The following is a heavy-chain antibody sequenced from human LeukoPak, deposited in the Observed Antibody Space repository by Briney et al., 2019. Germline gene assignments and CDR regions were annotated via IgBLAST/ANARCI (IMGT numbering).Heavy chain of an antibody. Sequence: GRSLRLSCAASGFTFDDYAMHWVRQAPGKGLEWVSGISWNSGSIGYADSVKGRFTISRDNAKNSLYLQMNSLRAEDTALYYCAKEDYYGSGSGGMDVWGQGTTVTVSS. J-gene: IGHJ6*02. CDR3: AKEDYYGSGSGGMDV. D-gene: IGHD3-10*01. V-gene: IGHV3-9*01. CDR2: ISWNSGSI. CDR1: GFTFDDYA.